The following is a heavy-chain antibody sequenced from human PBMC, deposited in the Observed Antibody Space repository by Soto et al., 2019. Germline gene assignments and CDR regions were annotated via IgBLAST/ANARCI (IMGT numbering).Heavy chain of an antibody. CDR1: GYTFNTYY. CDR2: IHPSGGGT. Sequence: QVQLVQSGAEVKKPGASVKVSCKPSGYTFNTYYLHWVRQAPGQALEWMGVIHPSGGGTTYAQKLLGRVAVTRGTSMPAVFMELSSLRSDDQAVYYCARGGHIAVVTASFDYWGQGTLVTVSS. J-gene: IGHJ4*02. V-gene: IGHV1-46*02. CDR3: ARGGHIAVVTASFDY. D-gene: IGHD2-21*02.